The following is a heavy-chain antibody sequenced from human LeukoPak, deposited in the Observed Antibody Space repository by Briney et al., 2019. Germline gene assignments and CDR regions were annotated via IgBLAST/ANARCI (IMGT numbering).Heavy chain of an antibody. Sequence: ASVKVSCKASGGTFSSYAISWVRQAPGQGLEWMGGIIPIFGTANYAQKFQGRVTITADESTSTAYMELSSLRSEDTAVYYCASESVPAVSIFDYWGQGTLVTVSS. CDR3: ASESVPAVSIFDY. CDR2: IIPIFGTA. V-gene: IGHV1-69*13. J-gene: IGHJ4*02. CDR1: GGTFSSYA. D-gene: IGHD2-2*01.